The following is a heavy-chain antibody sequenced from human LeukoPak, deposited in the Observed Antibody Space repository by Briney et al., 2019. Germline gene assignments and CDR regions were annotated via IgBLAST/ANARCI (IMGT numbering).Heavy chain of an antibody. CDR1: GASINIYY. Sequence: SETLSLSCNVSGASINIYYWSWLRQTPGKGLEWIGRSHGSGSTNYNPSLKNRVTISIDKSKKSLSLRLTSVTAADTALYFCARDGDYDSGVFDVWGQGTLVTVSS. CDR3: ARDGDYDSGVFDV. J-gene: IGHJ4*02. CDR2: SHGSGST. D-gene: IGHD3-22*01. V-gene: IGHV4-4*07.